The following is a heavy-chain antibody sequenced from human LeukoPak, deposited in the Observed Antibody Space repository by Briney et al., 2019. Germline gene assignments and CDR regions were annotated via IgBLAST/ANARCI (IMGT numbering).Heavy chain of an antibody. D-gene: IGHD3-9*01. CDR3: ARGASYDILTGYYSDLDY. CDR2: MNPNSGNT. Sequence: ASVKVSCKASGYTFTSYDINWVRQATGQGLEWMGWMNPNSGNTGYAQKLQGRVTMTRNTSISTAYMGLSSLRSEDTAVYYCARGASYDILTGYYSDLDYWGQGTLVTVSS. V-gene: IGHV1-8*01. J-gene: IGHJ4*02. CDR1: GYTFTSYD.